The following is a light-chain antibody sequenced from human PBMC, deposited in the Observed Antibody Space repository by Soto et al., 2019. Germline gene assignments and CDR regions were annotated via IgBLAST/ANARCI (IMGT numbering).Light chain of an antibody. J-gene: IGLJ3*02. Sequence: QAVVTQEPSLTVSPGGTVTLTCVSSTGAVTSGHYPYWCQQKPGQAPRTLIFETSNKHSWTPARFSGSLLGGKAALTLSGAQPEDEAEYYCLLSYSNSRRVFGGGTKLTVL. CDR3: LLSYSNSRRV. V-gene: IGLV7-46*01. CDR2: ETS. CDR1: TGAVTSGHY.